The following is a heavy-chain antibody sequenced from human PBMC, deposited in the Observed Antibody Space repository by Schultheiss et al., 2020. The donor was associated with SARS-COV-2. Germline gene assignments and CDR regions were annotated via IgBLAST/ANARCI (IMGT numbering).Heavy chain of an antibody. D-gene: IGHD6-13*01. CDR3: AKDTNKVGAAAAGDFDY. CDR1: GFTVSSYA. J-gene: IGHJ4*02. V-gene: IGHV3-23*01. Sequence: GESLKISCAASGFTVSSYAMHWVRQAPGKGLEWVSAISGSGGSTYYADSVKGRFTISRDNSKNTLYLQMNSLRAEDTAVYYCAKDTNKVGAAAAGDFDYWGQGTLVTVSS. CDR2: ISGSGGST.